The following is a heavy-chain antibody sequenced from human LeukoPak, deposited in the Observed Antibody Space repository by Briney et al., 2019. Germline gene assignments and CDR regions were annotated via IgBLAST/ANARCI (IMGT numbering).Heavy chain of an antibody. V-gene: IGHV1-18*01. CDR1: AYTFTIYD. D-gene: IGHD6-19*01. J-gene: IGHJ5*02. CDR3: ARDLRTAVAGNWFDP. CDR2: ISAYNGNT. Sequence: ASVKVSFKSSAYTFTIYDISWVRQAPAPGLEWMGWISAYNGNTNYAQKFQGRVTMTTDTSTSTAYMELRSLRSDDTAVYYCARDLRTAVAGNWFDPWGQGTLVTVSS.